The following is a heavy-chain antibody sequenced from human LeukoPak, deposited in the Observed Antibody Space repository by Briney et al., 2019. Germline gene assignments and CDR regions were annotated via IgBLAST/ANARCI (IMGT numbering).Heavy chain of an antibody. CDR3: ARVYVAVAAMGY. J-gene: IGHJ4*02. CDR1: GYTFTSYD. Sequence: GSVKVSCKASGYTFTSYDINWVQQATGQGLEWMGWMNPNSGNTGYAQKFQGRVTMTRNTSISTAYMELSSLRSEDTAVYYCARVYVAVAAMGYWGQGTLVTVSS. CDR2: MNPNSGNT. V-gene: IGHV1-8*01. D-gene: IGHD6-19*01.